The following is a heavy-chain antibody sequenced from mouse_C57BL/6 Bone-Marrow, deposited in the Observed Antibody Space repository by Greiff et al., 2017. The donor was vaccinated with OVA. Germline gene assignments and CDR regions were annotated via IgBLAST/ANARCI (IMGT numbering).Heavy chain of an antibody. J-gene: IGHJ4*01. CDR2: INPGSGGT. Sequence: QVQLQQSGAELVRPGTSVKVSCKASGYAFTNYLIEWVKQRPGQGLEWIGVINPGSGGTNYNEKFKGKATLTADKSSSTAYMQLSSLTSEDSAVYVCARSNSYYYAMDYWGQGTSVTVSS. CDR3: ARSNSYYYAMDY. V-gene: IGHV1-54*01. CDR1: GYAFTNYL.